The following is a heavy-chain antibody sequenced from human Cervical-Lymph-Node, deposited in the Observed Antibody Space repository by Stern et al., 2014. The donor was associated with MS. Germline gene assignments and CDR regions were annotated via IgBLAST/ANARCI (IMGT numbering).Heavy chain of an antibody. CDR3: AKSWSHGIDV. D-gene: IGHD1-26*01. J-gene: IGHJ6*02. V-gene: IGHV3-23*04. Sequence: EVQLVESGGGLVQPGGSLRLSCAASGFSFSSTAMSWVRQAPGQGLECVSAISGSGINKSYTDYVKGRFTTSRDNSKNTLYLRINSLRVEDTAVYYCAKSWSHGIDVWGQGTTVTVSS. CDR2: ISGSGINK. CDR1: GFSFSSTA.